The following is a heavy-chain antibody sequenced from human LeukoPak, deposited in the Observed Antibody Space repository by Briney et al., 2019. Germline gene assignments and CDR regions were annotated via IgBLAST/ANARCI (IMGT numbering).Heavy chain of an antibody. CDR1: GFTFSSYA. CDR3: ARDSMVRGASYYYYGMDV. Sequence: GGSLRLSCAASGFTFSSYAMHWVRPAAGKGLEWEAVIPYDGSNKYYADSVKGRFTISRDNSKNTLYLQMNSLRAEDTAVYYCARDSMVRGASYYYYGMDVWGQGTTVTVSS. J-gene: IGHJ6*02. D-gene: IGHD3-10*01. V-gene: IGHV3-30-3*01. CDR2: IPYDGSNK.